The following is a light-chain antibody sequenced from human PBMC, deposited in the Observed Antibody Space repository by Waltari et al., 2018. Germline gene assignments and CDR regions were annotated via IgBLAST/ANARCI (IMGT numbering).Light chain of an antibody. J-gene: IGLJ3*02. CDR3: SMYMGSGVWV. CDR2: KGI. V-gene: IGLV8-61*01. Sequence: QTVVTQEPSLSVCPGGTVTLTCALSPGSVSSTSYPIWYQQTPGQPPRTLVYKGISRSSGVPDRFSGSILGNTAALTITGAQADDESDYYCSMYMGSGVWVFGGGTKLTVL. CDR1: PGSVSSTSY.